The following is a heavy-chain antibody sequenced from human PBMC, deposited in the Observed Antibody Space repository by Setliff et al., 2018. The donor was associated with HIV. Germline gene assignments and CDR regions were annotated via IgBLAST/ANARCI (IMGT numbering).Heavy chain of an antibody. J-gene: IGHJ6*03. CDR3: ARDLDGLYYMDV. Sequence: RLSCAASGFNFYNYEMNWVRQAPGKGLEWIAYISSGGRTIDYADSVKDRFTIYRDNGKNSVYLQMNSLRVDDTAVYYCARDLDGLYYMDVWGTGTTVTVSS. CDR2: ISSGGRTI. CDR1: GFNFYNYE. D-gene: IGHD1-1*01. V-gene: IGHV3-48*03.